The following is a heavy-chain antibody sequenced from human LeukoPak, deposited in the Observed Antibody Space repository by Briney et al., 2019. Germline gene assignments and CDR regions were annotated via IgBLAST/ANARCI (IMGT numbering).Heavy chain of an antibody. J-gene: IGHJ4*02. V-gene: IGHV3-23*01. Sequence: GGSLRLSCAASGFTFSSYAMSWVRQAPGKGLEWVSAISGSGGSTYYADSVKGRFTISRDNSKNTLYLQMNSLRAEGTAVYYCAKDKGRTMVRGSFDYWGQGTLVTVSS. CDR1: GFTFSSYA. CDR2: ISGSGGST. D-gene: IGHD3-10*01. CDR3: AKDKGRTMVRGSFDY.